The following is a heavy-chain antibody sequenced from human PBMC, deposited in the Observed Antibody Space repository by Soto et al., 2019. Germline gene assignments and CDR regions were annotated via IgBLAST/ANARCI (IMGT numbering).Heavy chain of an antibody. J-gene: IGHJ5*02. V-gene: IGHV4-31*03. Sequence: PSETLSLTCTEDGGSISSGGYYWSWIRQHPGKGLEWIGYIKYSGSTVYSPSLKSRVTMSVDTSKNQVSLRLSSVTAADTAVYYCARGPMAATWFDPWGQGALVTVSS. CDR3: ARGPMAATWFDP. D-gene: IGHD1-26*01. CDR2: IKYSGST. CDR1: GGSISSGGYY.